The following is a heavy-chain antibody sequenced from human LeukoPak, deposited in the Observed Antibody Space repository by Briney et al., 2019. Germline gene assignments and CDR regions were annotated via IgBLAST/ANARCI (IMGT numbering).Heavy chain of an antibody. Sequence: ASVTLSCNASGYTFTGNYMHWVRHGPAPGLELMGWISPNRGGTNYEQKFQGRATMTRDTSISTAYMELSRLRSDDTAVYYCAKQKSYSSGWYHYWGQGTLVTVSS. CDR1: GYTFTGNY. D-gene: IGHD6-19*01. J-gene: IGHJ4*02. CDR2: ISPNRGGT. CDR3: AKQKSYSSGWYHY. V-gene: IGHV1-2*02.